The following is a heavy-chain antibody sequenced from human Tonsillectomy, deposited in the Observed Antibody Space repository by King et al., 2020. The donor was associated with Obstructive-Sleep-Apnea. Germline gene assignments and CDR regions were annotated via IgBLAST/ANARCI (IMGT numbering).Heavy chain of an antibody. CDR3: AKAFTMIVVATDLYFDY. Sequence: EVQLVESGGGLVQPGGSLRLSCAASGFTFSSYAMSWVRQAPGKGLEWVSAISGSGGSTYYADSVKGRFTISRDNSKNTLYLQMNSLRAEDTAVYYCAKAFTMIVVATDLYFDYWGQGTLVTVSS. D-gene: IGHD3-22*01. CDR1: GFTFSSYA. CDR2: ISGSGGST. V-gene: IGHV3-23*04. J-gene: IGHJ4*02.